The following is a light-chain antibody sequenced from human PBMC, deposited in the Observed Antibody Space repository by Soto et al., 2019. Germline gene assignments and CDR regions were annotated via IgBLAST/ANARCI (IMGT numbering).Light chain of an antibody. J-gene: IGLJ3*02. V-gene: IGLV2-23*01. CDR3: CSYAGSSTWV. CDR1: SSDVGSYNL. Sequence: QSALTQPASVSGSPGQSITISCTGTSSDVGSYNLVSWYQHHPGKAPKLMIYEGSKRPSGVPNRFSGSKSGNTASLTISGLQAEDEADSYCCSYAGSSTWVFGGGTKVTVL. CDR2: EGS.